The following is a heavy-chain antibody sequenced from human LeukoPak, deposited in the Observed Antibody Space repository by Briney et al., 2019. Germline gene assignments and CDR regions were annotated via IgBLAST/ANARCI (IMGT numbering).Heavy chain of an antibody. CDR1: GGSFSGYY. J-gene: IGHJ3*02. CDR3: ARGLILFAFDI. V-gene: IGHV4-34*01. D-gene: IGHD2-21*01. Sequence: PSETLSLTCAVYGGSFSGYYWSWIRQPPGKGPEWIGEINHSGSTNYNPSLKSRVTISVDTSKNQFSLKLSSVTAADTAVYYCARGLILFAFDIWGQGTMVTVSS. CDR2: INHSGST.